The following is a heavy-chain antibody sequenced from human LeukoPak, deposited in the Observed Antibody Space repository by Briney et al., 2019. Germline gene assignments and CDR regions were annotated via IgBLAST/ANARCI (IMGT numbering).Heavy chain of an antibody. CDR1: GCTDTSYD. D-gene: IGHD3-3*01. CDR2: ISAYNGNT. V-gene: IGHV1-18*01. J-gene: IGHJ3*02. CDR3: AKTYYDFWSGNTLDAFDI. Sequence: GSVKVSCKASGCTDTSYDINWVRQAPGQGLERMGWISAYNGNTNYAQKLQGRVTMTTDTSTSTAYMELRSLRSDDTAVDYCAKTYYDFWSGNTLDAFDIWGQGTMGTVSS.